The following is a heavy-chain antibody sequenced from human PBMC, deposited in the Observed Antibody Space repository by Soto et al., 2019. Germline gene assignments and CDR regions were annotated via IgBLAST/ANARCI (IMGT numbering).Heavy chain of an antibody. CDR3: ARDPPNDKTQLDYGMDV. J-gene: IGHJ6*02. V-gene: IGHV3-23*01. CDR2: ISARGGST. CDR1: GFTFSSYT. D-gene: IGHD2-2*01. Sequence: PGGSLRLSCAASGFTFSSYTMNWVHQAPGKGLEWVSLISARGGSTYYADSVKGRFTISRDNSKNTLYLQMNSLRAEDTGVYYCARDPPNDKTQLDYGMDVWGQGTAVTVS.